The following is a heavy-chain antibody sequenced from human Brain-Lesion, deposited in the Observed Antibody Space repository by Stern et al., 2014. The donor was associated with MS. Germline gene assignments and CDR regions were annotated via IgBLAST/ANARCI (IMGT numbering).Heavy chain of an antibody. D-gene: IGHD2-2*01. CDR1: GGSISSGGYY. CDR3: ARGRVVPGFQYYATDV. CDR2: IFNSGRT. V-gene: IGHV4-61*02. Sequence: QVQLVQSGPGLVKPSQTLSLSCTVSGGSISSGGYYWSWIRQPAGKGLEWIGRIFNSGRTRYNPSLKSRVTISIDTSKTQFSLRLNSMTAADTAVYYCARGRVVPGFQYYATDVWGQGTTVIVSS. J-gene: IGHJ6*02.